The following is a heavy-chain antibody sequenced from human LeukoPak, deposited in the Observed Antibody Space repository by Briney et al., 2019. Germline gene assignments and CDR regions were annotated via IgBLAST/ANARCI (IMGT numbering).Heavy chain of an antibody. CDR3: ARVPGDYGGNSHFDY. CDR2: IYTGGNI. Sequence: GGSLRLSCAASGFTVSNNYMSWVRQAPGKGLEWVSVIYTGGNIYYTDSVKGRFTISRDNSKNTLYLQVNSLRAEDTAVYYCARVPGDYGGNSHFDYWGQGTLVTVSS. V-gene: IGHV3-53*01. CDR1: GFTVSNNY. D-gene: IGHD4-23*01. J-gene: IGHJ4*02.